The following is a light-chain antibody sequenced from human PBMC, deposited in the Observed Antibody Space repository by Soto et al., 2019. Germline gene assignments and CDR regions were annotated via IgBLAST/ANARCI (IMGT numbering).Light chain of an antibody. CDR2: DVS. V-gene: IGLV2-14*01. J-gene: IGLJ1*01. CDR1: SSDVGGYNY. Sequence: QAVVTQPASVSGSPGQSITISCTGTSSDVGGYNYVSWYQQHPGKAPKLMIYDVSNRHSGISNRFSGSKSGNTASLTISGLQAEDEADYYCSSYTSSSTLHYVFGTGTK. CDR3: SSYTSSSTLHYV.